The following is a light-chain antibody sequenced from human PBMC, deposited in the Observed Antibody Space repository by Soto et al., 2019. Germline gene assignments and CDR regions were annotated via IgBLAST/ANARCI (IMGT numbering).Light chain of an antibody. V-gene: IGLV2-14*01. CDR3: CSYTTSSTLV. J-gene: IGLJ1*01. CDR2: EVS. CDR1: SSDVGGYNY. Sequence: QSALTQPASVSGSPGQSITISCTGTSSDVGGYNYVSWYQQHPGKVPKLMIYEVSNRPSGVSNRFSGSKSGNTASLTISGLQVEDEADYYCCSYTTSSTLVFGTGTKVTVL.